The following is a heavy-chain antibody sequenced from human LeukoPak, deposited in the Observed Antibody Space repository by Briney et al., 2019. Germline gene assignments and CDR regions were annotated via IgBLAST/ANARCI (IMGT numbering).Heavy chain of an antibody. Sequence: PGGSLRLSCAASGFTFSDYWMSWVRQAPGKGLEWVANIKQEGSEKYYVDSVKGRFTISRDNAKNSLYPQMNSLRAEDTAVYYCARDRLDFWGQGTLVTVSS. CDR3: ARDRLDF. V-gene: IGHV3-7*01. J-gene: IGHJ4*02. CDR1: GFTFSDYW. CDR2: IKQEGSEK.